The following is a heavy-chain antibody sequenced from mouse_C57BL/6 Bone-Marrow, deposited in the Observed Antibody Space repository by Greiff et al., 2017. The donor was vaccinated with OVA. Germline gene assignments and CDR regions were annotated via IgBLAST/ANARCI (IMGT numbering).Heavy chain of an antibody. D-gene: IGHD1-1*01. CDR1: GYTFTSYW. J-gene: IGHJ2*01. Sequence: VQLQQPGAELVMPGASVKLSCKASGYTFTSYWMHWVKQRPGQGLEWIGEIDPSDSYTNYNQKFKGKSTLTVDKSSSTAYMQLSSLTSEDAAVYYCARYYYYGSSYFDYWGQGTTRTVSS. CDR3: ARYYYYGSSYFDY. V-gene: IGHV1-69*01. CDR2: IDPSDSYT.